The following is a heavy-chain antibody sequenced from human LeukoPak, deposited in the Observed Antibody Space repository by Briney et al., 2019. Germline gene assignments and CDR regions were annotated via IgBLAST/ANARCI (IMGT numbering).Heavy chain of an antibody. V-gene: IGHV1-8*01. CDR1: GSTFTNYD. CDR2: MNTNSGNT. D-gene: IGHD2-2*01. Sequence: GASVTVSCTASGSTFTNYDINWGRQAYRQGLDLMGWMNTNSGNTSYAQKFQGRVTMTRNTSISTAYMELSSLSSEDTAVYYCARGPGCISTSCPYYFDYWGQGILVTVSS. J-gene: IGHJ4*02. CDR3: ARGPGCISTSCPYYFDY.